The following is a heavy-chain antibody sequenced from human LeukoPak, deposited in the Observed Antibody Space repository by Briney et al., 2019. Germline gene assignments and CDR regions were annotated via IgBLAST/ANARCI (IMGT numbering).Heavy chain of an antibody. CDR1: GFTFSSYS. V-gene: IGHV3-21*04. Sequence: GGSLRLSCAASGFTFSSYSMNWVRQAPGKGLEWVSSISSSSSYIYYADSVKGRFTISRDSAKNSLYLQMNSLRAEDTALYYCARALAAAGTVGAFDIWGQGTMVTVSS. J-gene: IGHJ3*02. CDR3: ARALAAAGTVGAFDI. CDR2: ISSSSSYI. D-gene: IGHD6-13*01.